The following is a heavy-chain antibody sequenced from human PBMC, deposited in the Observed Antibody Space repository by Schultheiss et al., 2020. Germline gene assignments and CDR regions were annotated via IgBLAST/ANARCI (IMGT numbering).Heavy chain of an antibody. CDR3: ARVDDFLNFGMDV. Sequence: SETLSLTCAVYGGSFSGYYWSWIRQPPGKGLEWIGYIYYSGSTYYNPSLESRVSMSADTSKNQFSLNLSSVTAADTALYYCARVDDFLNFGMDVWGQGTTVNVSS. CDR1: GGSFSGYY. J-gene: IGHJ6*02. D-gene: IGHD3/OR15-3a*01. CDR2: IYYSGST. V-gene: IGHV4-34*01.